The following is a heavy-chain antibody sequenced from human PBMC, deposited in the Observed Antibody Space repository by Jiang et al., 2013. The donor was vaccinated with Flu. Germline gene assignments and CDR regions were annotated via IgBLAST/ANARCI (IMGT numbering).Heavy chain of an antibody. CDR2: FDPEDGET. CDR1: YTLTELS. V-gene: IGHV1-24*01. D-gene: IGHD3-22*01. Sequence: YTLTELSMHWVRQAPGKGLEWMGGFDPEDGETIYAQKFQGRVTMTEDTSTDTAYMELSSLRSEDTAVYYCATHQYYYDSSGYFASGWFDPWGQGTLVTVSS. J-gene: IGHJ5*02. CDR3: ATHQYYYDSSGYFASGWFDP.